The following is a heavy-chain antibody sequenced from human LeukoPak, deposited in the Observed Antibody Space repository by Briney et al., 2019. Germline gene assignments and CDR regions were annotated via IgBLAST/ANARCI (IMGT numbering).Heavy chain of an antibody. CDR2: ISSSGSTI. CDR1: GFTFSDYY. CDR3: ARSKSPHYYDSSGYYDY. Sequence: GGSLRLSCAASGFTFSDYYMSWIRQAPGKGLEWVSYISSSGSTIYYADSVKGRFTISRDNAKNSLYLQMNSLRAEDTAVYYCARSKSPHYYDSSGYYDYWGQGTLVTVSS. D-gene: IGHD3-22*01. J-gene: IGHJ4*02. V-gene: IGHV3-11*01.